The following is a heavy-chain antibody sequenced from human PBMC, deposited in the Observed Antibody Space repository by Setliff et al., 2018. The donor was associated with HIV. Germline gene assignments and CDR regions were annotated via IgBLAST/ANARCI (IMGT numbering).Heavy chain of an antibody. CDR1: GASISSYY. CDR3: ASEAWTSYRSSSGYYYYYMDV. D-gene: IGHD6-6*01. J-gene: IGHJ6*03. V-gene: IGHV4-4*07. Sequence: PSETLSLTCTVSGASISSYYWNWFRQPAGKGLEWIGRIYTSGSTNYNSSLKSRVTISVDTSKNQFSLNLSSVTAADTAVYYCASEAWTSYRSSSGYYYYYMDVWGKGTTVTVSS. CDR2: IYTSGST.